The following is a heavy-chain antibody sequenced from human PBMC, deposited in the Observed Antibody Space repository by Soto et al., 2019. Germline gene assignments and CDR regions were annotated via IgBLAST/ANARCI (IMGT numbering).Heavy chain of an antibody. J-gene: IGHJ4*02. Sequence: GGSLRLSCAASGFTFSSYAMNWVRQAPGKGLEWVSAISGSAATTHFADSVKGRFTISRDNSKNTPYLQMNSLRAEDTAVYYCARDRSYYDSSGSYSPPYWGQGTLVTVSS. V-gene: IGHV3-23*01. CDR1: GFTFSSYA. CDR2: ISGSAATT. CDR3: ARDRSYYDSSGSYSPPY. D-gene: IGHD3-22*01.